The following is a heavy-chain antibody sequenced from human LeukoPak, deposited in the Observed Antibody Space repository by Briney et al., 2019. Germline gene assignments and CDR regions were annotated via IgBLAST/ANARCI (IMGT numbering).Heavy chain of an antibody. V-gene: IGHV3-64*01. CDR2: ISSNGGST. CDR1: GFTFSSYA. D-gene: IGHD3-3*01. Sequence: GGSLRLSCAASGFTFSSYAMHWVRQAPGKGLEYVSAISSNGGSTYYANSVKGRFTISRDNPKNTLYLQMGSLRAEDMAVYYCATFGVVTRYFDYWGQGTLVTVSS. J-gene: IGHJ4*02. CDR3: ATFGVVTRYFDY.